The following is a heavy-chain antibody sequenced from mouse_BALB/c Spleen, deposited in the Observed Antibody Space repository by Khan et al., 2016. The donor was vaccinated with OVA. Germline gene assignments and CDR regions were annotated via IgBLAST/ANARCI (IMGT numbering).Heavy chain of an antibody. J-gene: IGHJ2*01. CDR2: TNPTNGRT. Sequence: QVQLKQSGAELVKAGASVKMSCKASGYTFTSYWMHWVKQRLGQGLEWFAETNPTNGRTYYNEKFKSKATLTVDKSSSTAYMLLSGPTFEDSAVYYCARIKKIVATYFDYWGQGTTLTASS. D-gene: IGHD1-1*01. CDR3: ARIKKIVATYFDY. CDR1: GYTFTSYW. V-gene: IGHV1S81*02.